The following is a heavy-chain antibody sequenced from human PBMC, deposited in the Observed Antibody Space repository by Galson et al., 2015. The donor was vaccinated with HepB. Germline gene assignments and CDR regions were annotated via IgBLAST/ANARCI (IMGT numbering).Heavy chain of an antibody. D-gene: IGHD1-1*01. CDR2: ILHDGREE. V-gene: IGHV3-30-3*02. CDR1: GFIFNNFA. Sequence: SLRLSCAASGFIFNNFALHWVRQAPGAGLEWVAGILHDGREEGSADAVKGRFIISRDNSKNTLFLQMDSLRPEDTAVYYCVKLIDSFNWNWRAGNFDVWGQGTAVTVSS. J-gene: IGHJ3*01. CDR3: VKLIDSFNWNWRAGNFDV.